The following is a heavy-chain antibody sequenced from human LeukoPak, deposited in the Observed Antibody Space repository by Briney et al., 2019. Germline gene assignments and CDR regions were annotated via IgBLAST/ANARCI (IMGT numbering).Heavy chain of an antibody. Sequence: SETLSPTYTASGGSTSTNSNWFWGWIGQPPGKGLDWIGIVYYAGTTYYNPSLKSRVTIFVDTSKNLFSLRLSSVTAADAAVYYCARRRRGTNWYVDYWGQGTLVTVSS. CDR3: ARRRRGTNWYVDY. CDR1: GGSTSTNSNWF. V-gene: IGHV4-39*02. CDR2: VYYAGTT. J-gene: IGHJ4*02. D-gene: IGHD1-1*01.